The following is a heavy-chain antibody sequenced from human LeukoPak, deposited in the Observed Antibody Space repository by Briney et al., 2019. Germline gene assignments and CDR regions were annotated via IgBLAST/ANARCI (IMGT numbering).Heavy chain of an antibody. D-gene: IGHD4-23*01. CDR2: IYYTGST. J-gene: IGHJ5*02. V-gene: IGHV4-61*01. CDR3: AKATVGKWFDP. Sequence: SETLSLTCTVSDGSVSSGYYYWTWIRQPPGKGLEWIGYIYYTGSTNYNPSLKSRVTMSVDTSKNQFSLKLSSVTAADAAVYYCAKATVGKWFDPWGQGTLVTVSS. CDR1: DGSVSSGYYY.